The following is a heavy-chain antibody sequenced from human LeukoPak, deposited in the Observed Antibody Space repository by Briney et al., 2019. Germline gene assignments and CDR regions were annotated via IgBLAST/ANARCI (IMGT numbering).Heavy chain of an antibody. D-gene: IGHD3-3*01. V-gene: IGHV3-30*02. CDR1: GFTFSSYG. CDR3: AKLSWSGRNFDY. CDR2: IRYDGSNK. Sequence: GGSLRLSCAASGFTFSSYGMHWVRQAPGKGLEWVAFIRYDGSNKYYADSVKGRFTISRDNSKNTLYLQMNSLRAEDTAVYYCAKLSWSGRNFDYWGQGTLVTVSS. J-gene: IGHJ4*02.